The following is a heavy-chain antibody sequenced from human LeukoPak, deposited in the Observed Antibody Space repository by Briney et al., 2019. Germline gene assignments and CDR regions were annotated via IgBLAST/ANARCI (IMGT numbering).Heavy chain of an antibody. Sequence: GGSLRLSCAASGFTFDDYAMHWVRQAPGKGLEWVSGISWNNDSIGYADSVKGRFTISRDNAKNSLYLQMNSLRAEDTASYYCAKGSFTVTYTSFDYWGQGTLVTVSS. CDR3: AKGSFTVTYTSFDY. V-gene: IGHV3-9*01. CDR1: GFTFDDYA. J-gene: IGHJ4*02. D-gene: IGHD4-11*01. CDR2: ISWNNDSI.